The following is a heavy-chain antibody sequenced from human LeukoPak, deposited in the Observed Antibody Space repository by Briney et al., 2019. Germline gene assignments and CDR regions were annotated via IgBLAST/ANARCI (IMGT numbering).Heavy chain of an antibody. Sequence: ASVKVSCKASGGTFSSYAISWVRQAPGQGLEWMGRIIPILGIANYAQKFQGRVTIAADKSTSTAYMELSSLRSEDTAVYYCARDLDGSGSYDYWGQGTLVTVSS. J-gene: IGHJ4*02. CDR3: ARDLDGSGSYDY. CDR1: GGTFSSYA. V-gene: IGHV1-69*04. D-gene: IGHD3-10*01. CDR2: IIPILGIA.